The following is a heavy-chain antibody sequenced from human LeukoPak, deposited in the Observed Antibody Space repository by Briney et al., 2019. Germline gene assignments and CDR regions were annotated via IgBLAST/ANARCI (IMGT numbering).Heavy chain of an antibody. CDR2: INPNSGGT. J-gene: IGHJ4*02. D-gene: IGHD6-13*01. CDR3: ARDERAAAAGSEYYFDY. V-gene: IGHV1-2*04. Sequence: ASVKVSCKASGYTFTGYYMHWVRQAPGQGLEWMGWINPNSGGTNYAQKFQGWVTMATDTSTSTAYMELRSLKSDDTAVYYCARDERAAAAGSEYYFDYWGQGTLVTVSS. CDR1: GYTFTGYY.